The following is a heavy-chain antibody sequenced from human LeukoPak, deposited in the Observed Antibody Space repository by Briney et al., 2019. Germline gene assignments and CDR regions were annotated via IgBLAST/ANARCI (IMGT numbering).Heavy chain of an antibody. CDR1: GYTFTSYA. CDR3: ATISRGDLAYCGGGCYPYYYYGMDV. V-gene: IGHV1-3*01. Sequence: GASVKVSCKASGYTFTSYAMHWVRQAPGQRLEWMGWINAGNGNTKYSQKFQGRVTITRDTSASTAYMELSSLRSEDTAVYCCATISRGDLAYCGGGCYPYYYYGMDVWGQGTTVTVSS. CDR2: INAGNGNT. J-gene: IGHJ6*02. D-gene: IGHD2-21*02.